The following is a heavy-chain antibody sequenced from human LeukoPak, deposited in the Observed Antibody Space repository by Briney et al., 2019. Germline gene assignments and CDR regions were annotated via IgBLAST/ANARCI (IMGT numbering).Heavy chain of an antibody. CDR2: TYQRSKWYN. CDR3: ARSPSPYSSGWYFDY. D-gene: IGHD6-19*01. Sequence: SQTLSLTCAISGDSVSSNSVTWNWIRQSPSRGLEWLGRTYQRSKWYNDYAVSVKSRITINPDISKNQFSLQLNSVTPEDTAVYYCARSPSPYSSGWYFDYWGQGTLVTVSS. V-gene: IGHV6-1*01. J-gene: IGHJ4*02. CDR1: GDSVSSNSVT.